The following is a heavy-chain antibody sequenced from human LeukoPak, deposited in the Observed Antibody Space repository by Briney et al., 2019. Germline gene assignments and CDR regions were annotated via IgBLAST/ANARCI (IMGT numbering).Heavy chain of an antibody. CDR3: ARDLIHLGQQLDLGWFDP. CDR1: GGSISSYY. CDR2: IYTSGST. J-gene: IGHJ5*02. V-gene: IGHV4-4*07. Sequence: SETLSLTCTVSGGSISSYYWSWIRQPAGKGLEWIGRIYTSGSTNYNPSLKSRVTMSVDTSKNQFSLKLSSVTAADTAVYYCARDLIHLGQQLDLGWFDPWGQGTLVTVSS. D-gene: IGHD6-13*01.